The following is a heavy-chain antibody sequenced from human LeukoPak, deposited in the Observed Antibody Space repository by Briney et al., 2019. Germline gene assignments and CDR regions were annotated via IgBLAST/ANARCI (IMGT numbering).Heavy chain of an antibody. J-gene: IGHJ5*02. CDR2: IIPIFGIA. CDR1: GGTFSSYA. V-gene: IGHV1-69*04. D-gene: IGHD3-10*01. CDR3: ARVYYYGSGSYYSMNWFDP. Sequence: GSSVKVSRKASGGTFSSYAISWVRQAPGQGLEWMGRIIPIFGIANYAQKFQGRVTITADKSTSTAYMELSSLRSEDTAVYYCARVYYYGSGSYYSMNWFDPWGQGTLVTVSS.